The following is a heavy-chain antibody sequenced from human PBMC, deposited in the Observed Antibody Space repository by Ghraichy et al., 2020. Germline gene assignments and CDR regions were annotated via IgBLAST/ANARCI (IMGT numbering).Heavy chain of an antibody. D-gene: IGHD1-26*01. CDR2: IYYSGST. J-gene: IGHJ3*02. Sequence: SETLSLTCTVSGGSISSYYWSWIRQPPGKGLEWIGYIYYSGSTNYNPSLKSRVTISVDTSKNQFSLKLSSVTAADTDVYYCARDVYSGSYYEFEHAFAIWRKETMVTVSS. V-gene: IGHV4-59*01. CDR3: ARDVYSGSYYEFEHAFAI. CDR1: GGSISSYY.